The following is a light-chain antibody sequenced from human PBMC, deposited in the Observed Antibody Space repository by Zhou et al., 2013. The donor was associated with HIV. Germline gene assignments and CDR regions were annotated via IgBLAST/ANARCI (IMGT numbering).Light chain of an antibody. CDR1: QSLVHSDGNTY. V-gene: IGKV2-30*02. J-gene: IGKJ4*01. CDR2: KVS. CDR3: MQGTDWPF. Sequence: DVVMTQSPLSLPVTLGQPASISCRSSQSLVHSDGNTYLNWFQQRPGQSPRRLIYKVSNRDSGVPDRFSGSGSGTDFTLKISRVEAEDVGVYYCMQGTDWPFFGGGTKVEIK.